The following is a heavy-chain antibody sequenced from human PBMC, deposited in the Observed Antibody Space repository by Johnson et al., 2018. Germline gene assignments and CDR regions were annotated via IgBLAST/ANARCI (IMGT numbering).Heavy chain of an antibody. Sequence: VQLVQSGGGVVQPGRSLRLSCPASGFTFSSYWMSWVRQAPGKGLEWVANIKQDGREKTCGDSVRGRFTISRDNAKNSLYLQMTSLRAEDTAVYYCASTLRPHYYYYGMAVWGQGTTVTVSS. D-gene: IGHD4-17*01. CDR3: ASTLRPHYYYYGMAV. J-gene: IGHJ6*02. CDR2: IKQDGREK. V-gene: IGHV3-7*01. CDR1: GFTFSSYW.